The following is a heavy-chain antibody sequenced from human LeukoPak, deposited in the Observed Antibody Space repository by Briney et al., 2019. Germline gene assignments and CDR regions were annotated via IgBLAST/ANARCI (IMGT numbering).Heavy chain of an antibody. J-gene: IGHJ4*02. Sequence: SETLSLTCTVSGGSISSITYYWAWIRQPPGKGLEWIATIYSSGITYYNPSLKSRVTISVDTSQNQFSLRLSSVTAADTAVYYCARHRRRPLGSWGQGTLVIVSS. CDR2: IYSSGIT. V-gene: IGHV4-39*01. D-gene: IGHD1-1*01. CDR3: ARHRRRPLGS. CDR1: GGSISSITYY.